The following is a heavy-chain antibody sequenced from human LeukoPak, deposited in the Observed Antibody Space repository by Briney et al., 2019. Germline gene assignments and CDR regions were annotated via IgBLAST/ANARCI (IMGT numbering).Heavy chain of an antibody. CDR3: ARDMGATIILSAFDI. CDR2: ISYDGSNK. V-gene: IGHV3-30-3*01. D-gene: IGHD5-24*01. CDR1: GFTFSSYA. J-gene: IGHJ3*02. Sequence: SGGSLRLSCAASGFTFSSYAMHWVRQAPGKGLEWVAVISYDGSNKYYADSVKGRFTISRDNSKNTLYLQMNSLRAEDTAVYYCARDMGATIILSAFDIWGQGTMVTVSS.